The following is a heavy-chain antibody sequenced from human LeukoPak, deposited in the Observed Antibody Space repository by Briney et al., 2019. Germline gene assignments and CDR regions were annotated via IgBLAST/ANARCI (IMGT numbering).Heavy chain of an antibody. J-gene: IGHJ4*02. D-gene: IGHD5-18*01. Sequence: ASVKVSCKASGYTFTSYGISWVRQAPGQGLEWMGWSSAYNGNRRYAQNVQGRVTMTVDTSTDTAYMELRSLRSDDTAMYYCARDLGEDTTMIFFDFWGQGTLVTVSS. V-gene: IGHV1-18*01. CDR2: SSAYNGNR. CDR1: GYTFTSYG. CDR3: ARDLGEDTTMIFFDF.